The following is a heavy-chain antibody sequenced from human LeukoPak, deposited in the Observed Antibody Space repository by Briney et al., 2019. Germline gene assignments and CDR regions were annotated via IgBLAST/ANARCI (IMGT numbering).Heavy chain of an antibody. Sequence: PGGSLRPSCAASGFTFSSYAMSWVRQAPGKGLEWVSAISGSGGSTYYADSVKGRFTISRDNSKNTLYLQMNSLRAEDTAVYYCAKDPYQWLVPDLNDYWGQGTLVTVSS. V-gene: IGHV3-23*01. CDR1: GFTFSSYA. J-gene: IGHJ4*02. CDR2: ISGSGGST. D-gene: IGHD6-19*01. CDR3: AKDPYQWLVPDLNDY.